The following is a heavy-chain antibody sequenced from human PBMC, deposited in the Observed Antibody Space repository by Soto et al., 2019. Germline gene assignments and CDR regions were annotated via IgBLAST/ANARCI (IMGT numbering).Heavy chain of an antibody. V-gene: IGHV4-4*02. CDR1: GGSVSDSVW. CDR2: MFHSGKT. CDR3: ATTREAVVHLYHFDY. J-gene: IGHJ4*02. D-gene: IGHD1-1*01. Sequence: QVHLRESGPGLVKPSGTLTLTCDVSGGSVSDSVWWSWVRQAPGKGLEWIGEMFHSGKTYYNPSTKSRVTISVDKSKNQVSLNLESVTAADTAIYYCATTREAVVHLYHFDYWGQGTLVTV.